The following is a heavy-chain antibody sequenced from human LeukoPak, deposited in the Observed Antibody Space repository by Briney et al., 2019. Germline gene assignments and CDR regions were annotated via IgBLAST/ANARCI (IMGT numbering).Heavy chain of an antibody. CDR3: ARGLLRFLEWPSDAFDI. J-gene: IGHJ3*02. Sequence: SQTLSLTCTVSGGSISSGGYYWSWIRQPPGKGLEWIGYIFHSGSTYYNPSLKSRVTISVDRSKNQFSLKLSSVTAADTAVYYCARGLLRFLEWPSDAFDIWGQGTMVTVSS. CDR2: IFHSGST. D-gene: IGHD3-3*01. V-gene: IGHV4-30-2*01. CDR1: GGSISSGGYY.